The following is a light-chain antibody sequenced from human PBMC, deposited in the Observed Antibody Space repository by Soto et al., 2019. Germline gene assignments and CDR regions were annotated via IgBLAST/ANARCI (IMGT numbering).Light chain of an antibody. CDR2: DVT. V-gene: IGLV2-14*01. J-gene: IGLJ1*01. CDR3: SSFTSSITNV. Sequence: QSALTQPASVSGSPGQSITISCTGTSSDVGGYNSVSWYQQHPGKAPKLILYDVTDRPSGVSYRFSGSKSGNTASLTISGLQAADEADYFCSSFTSSITNVFGGGTKLTVL. CDR1: SSDVGGYNS.